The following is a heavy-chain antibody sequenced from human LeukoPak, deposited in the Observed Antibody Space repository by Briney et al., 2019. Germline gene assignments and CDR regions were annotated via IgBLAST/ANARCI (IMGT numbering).Heavy chain of an antibody. CDR2: IYGSP. V-gene: IGHV4-4*09. D-gene: IGHD3-10*01. CDR1: GGSITDHF. J-gene: IGHJ3*02. CDR3: ARRFRTSASGILHHDAYDI. Sequence: PSETLSLTCTVSGGSITDHFWGWIRHTPGMGLEWVGHIYGSPTYNPSLKSRVTISDDTSENQIFLQMTPVTAADTAIYYCARRFRTSASGILHHDAYDIWGPGTEVIVSS.